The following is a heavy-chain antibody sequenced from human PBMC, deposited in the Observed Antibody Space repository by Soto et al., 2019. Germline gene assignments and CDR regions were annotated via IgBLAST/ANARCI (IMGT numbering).Heavy chain of an antibody. CDR3: AGGGGGKAAAGRRWFDP. Sequence: QVQLQQWGAGLLKPSETLSLTCAVYGGSFSGYYWSWIRQPPGKGLEWIGEINHSGSTNYNPSLKRRVTISVDTSKNHFSLKLSSVTAAETAVYYCAGGGGGKAAAGRRWFDPWGQGTLVTVSS. J-gene: IGHJ5*02. CDR2: INHSGST. V-gene: IGHV4-34*01. D-gene: IGHD6-13*01. CDR1: GGSFSGYY.